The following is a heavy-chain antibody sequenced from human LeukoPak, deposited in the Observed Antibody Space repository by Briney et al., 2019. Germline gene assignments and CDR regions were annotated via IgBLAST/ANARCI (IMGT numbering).Heavy chain of an antibody. CDR3: ARDMETYYYDSSVYMVV. CDR1: GFTFSSYS. Sequence: GGSLRLSCAASGFTFSSYSMNWVRQAPGKGLEWVSYISSSSSTIYYADSVKGRFTISRDNAKNSLYLQMNSLRAEDTAVYYCARDMETYYYDSSVYMVVWGKGTTVTVSS. CDR2: ISSSSSTI. D-gene: IGHD3-22*01. J-gene: IGHJ6*03. V-gene: IGHV3-48*01.